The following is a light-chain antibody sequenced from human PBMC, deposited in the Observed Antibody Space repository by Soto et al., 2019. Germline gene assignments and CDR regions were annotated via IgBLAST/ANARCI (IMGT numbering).Light chain of an antibody. CDR3: QQYGSSPRT. J-gene: IGKJ1*01. CDR2: GTS. CDR1: QSVSSN. Sequence: EIVLTQSPGTLSVSPVERATLSCRASQSVSSNLAWYQQKPGQAPRLLIYGTSNRATGIPDRFSGSGSGTDFSLTISSLEPGDLAVYYCQQYGSSPRTFGQGTKVDIK. V-gene: IGKV3-20*01.